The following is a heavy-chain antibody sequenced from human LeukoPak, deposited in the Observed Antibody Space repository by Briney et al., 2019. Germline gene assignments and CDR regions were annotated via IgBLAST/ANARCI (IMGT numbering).Heavy chain of an antibody. CDR2: INPKSGGT. D-gene: IGHD6-19*01. J-gene: IGHJ4*02. Sequence: GASVKVSCKASGYTFTGYYIHWVRQAPGQGLEWMGWINPKSGGTNYAQKFQGRVTMTRDTSISTAYMELSRLRSDDTAVYFCARAFTSGWPYFEYWGQGTLVTVSS. V-gene: IGHV1-2*02. CDR3: ARAFTSGWPYFEY. CDR1: GYTFTGYY.